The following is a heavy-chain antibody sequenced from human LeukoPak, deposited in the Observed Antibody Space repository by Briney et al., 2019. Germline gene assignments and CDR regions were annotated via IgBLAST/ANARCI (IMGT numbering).Heavy chain of an antibody. V-gene: IGHV1-8*03. CDR2: MNPNSGNT. J-gene: IGHJ5*02. CDR3: ARRPGWFDP. Sequence: ASVKVSCKASGYTFTNYDINWVRPATGQGLEWMGWMNPNSGNTVYAQNFQGRVTITRNTSISTAYMELSSLRSEDTAVYYCARRPGWFDPWGQGTLVTVSS. CDR1: GYTFTNYD.